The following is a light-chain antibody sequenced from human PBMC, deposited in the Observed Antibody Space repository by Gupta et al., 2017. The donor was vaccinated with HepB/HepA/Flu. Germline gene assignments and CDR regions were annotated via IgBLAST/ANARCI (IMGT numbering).Light chain of an antibody. CDR1: QGISSW. CDR3: QQDNSFPVT. J-gene: IGKJ5*01. Sequence: DIQMTHSPSSVSASVGDRVTITCRASQGISSWLAWYQQKPGKAPKLLIYDASRLKSGVPSRFSGSGSGTDFTLTISSRQPEDFANYYCQQDNSFPVTFGQGTQVEIK. CDR2: DAS. V-gene: IGKV1D-12*01.